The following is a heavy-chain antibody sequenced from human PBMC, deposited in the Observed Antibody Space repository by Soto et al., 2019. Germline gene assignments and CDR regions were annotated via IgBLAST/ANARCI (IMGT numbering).Heavy chain of an antibody. J-gene: IGHJ6*02. CDR3: AKDGASYYYYGMDV. V-gene: IGHV3-30*18. Sequence: GGSLRLSCAASGFTFSSYGMHWVRQAPGKGLEWVAVISYDGSNKYYADSVKGRFTISRDNSKNTLYLQMNSLRAEDTAVYYCAKDGASYYYYGMDVWGQGTTVTVSS. D-gene: IGHD3-10*01. CDR2: ISYDGSNK. CDR1: GFTFSSYG.